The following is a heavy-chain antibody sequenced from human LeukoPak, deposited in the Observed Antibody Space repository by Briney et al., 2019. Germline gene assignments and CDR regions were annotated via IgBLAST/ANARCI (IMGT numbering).Heavy chain of an antibody. CDR2: VYYSGST. CDR1: GGSISSYY. CDR3: ARIGGGNPTIDY. V-gene: IGHV4-59*01. D-gene: IGHD4-23*01. J-gene: IGHJ4*02. Sequence: SETLSLTCTVSGGSISSYYWSWIRQPPGKGLEWIGYVYYSGSTNYNPSLKSRVTISVDTSKNQFSLKLSSVTAADTAVYYCARIGGGNPTIDYWAREPWSTSPQ.